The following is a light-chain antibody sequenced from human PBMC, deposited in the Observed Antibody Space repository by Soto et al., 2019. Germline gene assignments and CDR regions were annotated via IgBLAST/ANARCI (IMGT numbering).Light chain of an antibody. Sequence: QSALTQPASVSGSPGQSITISCTGTTSDIGGYNFVSWYQQHPGKAPKLLIYDVRNRPSGVSNRFSGSTSGNTASLTISGLQAEDEADYYCNSYRTISTYVFGSGTKVTVL. J-gene: IGLJ1*01. CDR3: NSYRTISTYV. CDR2: DVR. CDR1: TSDIGGYNF. V-gene: IGLV2-14*01.